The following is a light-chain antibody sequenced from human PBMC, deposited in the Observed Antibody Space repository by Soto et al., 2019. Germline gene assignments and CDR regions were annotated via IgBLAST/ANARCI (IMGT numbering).Light chain of an antibody. Sequence: QSALTQPASVSGSPGQSITISCTGTSSDVGGYNYVSWYQQHPGKAPKLMIYDVSNRPSGVSNRFSDSKSGNTASLTISGLQAEDEADYYCSSYTSSSTYVVFGGGTQLTVL. CDR2: DVS. V-gene: IGLV2-14*01. J-gene: IGLJ2*01. CDR3: SSYTSSSTYVV. CDR1: SSDVGGYNY.